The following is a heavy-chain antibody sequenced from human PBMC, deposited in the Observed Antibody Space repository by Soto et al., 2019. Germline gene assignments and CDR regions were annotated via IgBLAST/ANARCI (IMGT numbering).Heavy chain of an antibody. Sequence: SVKVSCKASGGTFSSYAISWVRQAPGQGLEWMGGIIPIFGTANYAQKFQGRVTITADESTSTAYMELSSLRSEDTAVYYCARLIVGATRFNYSYGMDVWGQGTTVTVSS. V-gene: IGHV1-69*13. D-gene: IGHD1-26*01. CDR1: GGTFSSYA. CDR2: IIPIFGTA. J-gene: IGHJ6*02. CDR3: ARLIVGATRFNYSYGMDV.